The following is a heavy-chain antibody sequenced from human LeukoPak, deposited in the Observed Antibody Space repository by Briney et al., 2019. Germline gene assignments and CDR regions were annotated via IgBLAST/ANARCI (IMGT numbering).Heavy chain of an antibody. CDR3: ARVDSSGWLIYGMDV. J-gene: IGHJ6*02. CDR1: GFTFSSYW. V-gene: IGHV3-7*05. CDR2: INLDGTEK. D-gene: IGHD6-19*01. Sequence: PGGSLRLSCAASGFTFSSYWMSWVRQAPGKGLEWVANINLDGTEKHYVDSVKGRFTISRDNARKSLYLQMNSLRAEDTAVYYCARVDSSGWLIYGMDVWGQGTTVIVSS.